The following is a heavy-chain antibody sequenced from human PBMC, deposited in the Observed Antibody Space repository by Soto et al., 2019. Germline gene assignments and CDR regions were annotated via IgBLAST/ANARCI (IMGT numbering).Heavy chain of an antibody. D-gene: IGHD1-1*01. V-gene: IGHV1-18*01. Sequence: QVHLVQSGAEVKKPGASVKVSCKASGYTFTSYGITWVRQAPGQGLEWMGWISAHNGNIDYAQKLQGRVIVTRDTSTSTGYMELRRLRSDDTSVYYRARGRYGDYWGQGALVPVSS. J-gene: IGHJ4*02. CDR3: ARGRYGDY. CDR1: GYTFTSYG. CDR2: ISAHNGNI.